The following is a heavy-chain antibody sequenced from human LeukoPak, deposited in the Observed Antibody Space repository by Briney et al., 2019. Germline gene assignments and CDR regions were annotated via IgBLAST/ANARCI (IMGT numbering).Heavy chain of an antibody. Sequence: TGGSLRLSCAASGFTFSSYWMSWVRQAPGKGLEWVANIKQDGSEKYYVDSVKGRFTISRDNAKNSLYLQMNSLRAEDTAVYYCASLPAAIPSNNWFDPWGRGTLVTVSS. J-gene: IGHJ5*02. D-gene: IGHD2-2*01. CDR1: GFTFSSYW. CDR2: IKQDGSEK. V-gene: IGHV3-7*01. CDR3: ASLPAAIPSNNWFDP.